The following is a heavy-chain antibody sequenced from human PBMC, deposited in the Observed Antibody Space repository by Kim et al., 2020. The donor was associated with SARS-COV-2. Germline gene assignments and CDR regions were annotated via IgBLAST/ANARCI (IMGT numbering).Heavy chain of an antibody. CDR2: ISGSGGST. Sequence: GGSLRLSCAASGFTFSSYAMSWVRQAPGKGLEWVSAISGSGGSTYYADSVKGRFTISRDNSKNTLYLQMNSLRAEDTAVYYCATLLLPMVSSSSSKPFDYWGQGTLVTVSS. V-gene: IGHV3-23*01. CDR3: ATLLLPMVSSSSSKPFDY. CDR1: GFTFSSYA. J-gene: IGHJ4*02. D-gene: IGHD6-13*01.